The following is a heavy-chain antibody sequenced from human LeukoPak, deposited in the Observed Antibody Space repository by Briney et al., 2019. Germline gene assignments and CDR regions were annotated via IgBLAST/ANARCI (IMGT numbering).Heavy chain of an antibody. D-gene: IGHD2-8*01. CDR2: IIPMFGTA. Sequence: GAAVKVSCKASGGTFICYAISWVRQPHAQGLEWMGGIIPMFGTANYAQKFQGIVTIAANKSTSTAYMELSSLRSEDTAVYYCARGTSVKPPDYWGQGTLVTVSS. CDR3: ARGTSVKPPDY. CDR1: GGTFICYA. V-gene: IGHV1-69*06. J-gene: IGHJ4*02.